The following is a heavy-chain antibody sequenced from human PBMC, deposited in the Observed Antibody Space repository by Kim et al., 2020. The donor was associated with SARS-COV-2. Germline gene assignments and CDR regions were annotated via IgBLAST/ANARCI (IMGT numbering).Heavy chain of an antibody. CDR2: INSDGSST. Sequence: GGSLRLSCAASGFTFSSYWMHWVRQAPGKGLVWVSRINSDGSSTSYADSVKGRFTISRDNAKNTLYLQMNSLRAEDTAVYYCARDRASGAALQWGWFDPWGQGTLVTVSS. CDR1: GFTFSSYW. J-gene: IGHJ5*02. CDR3: ARDRASGAALQWGWFDP. V-gene: IGHV3-74*01. D-gene: IGHD6-6*01.